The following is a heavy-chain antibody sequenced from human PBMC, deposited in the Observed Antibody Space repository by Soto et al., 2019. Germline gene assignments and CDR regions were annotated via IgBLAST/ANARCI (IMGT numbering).Heavy chain of an antibody. D-gene: IGHD5-12*01. V-gene: IGHV3-23*01. CDR3: AKSVATIGEAYFDY. CDR1: GFIFSSYA. J-gene: IGHJ4*02. Sequence: EVQLLESGGGLVQPGGSLRLSCAASGFIFSSYAMSWVRQAPGKGLEWVSTISGSGGSTYYADSVKGRFTISRDNSKNTLYLQMNSLRAEATAVYYCAKSVATIGEAYFDYWGQGTLVTVSS. CDR2: ISGSGGST.